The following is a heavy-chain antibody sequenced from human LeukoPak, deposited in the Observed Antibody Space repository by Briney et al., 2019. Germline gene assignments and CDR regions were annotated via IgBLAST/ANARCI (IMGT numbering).Heavy chain of an antibody. CDR3: ARGRPEFFGSWTYLND. CDR1: GFSVSTYE. D-gene: IGHD3-10*01. V-gene: IGHV3-48*03. J-gene: IGHJ4*02. Sequence: GGSLRLSCTVSGFSVSTYELNWVRQAPGKGLECVSYIRSSGTTISYADSVGRRFTISRDNAKQSLYLEMKVMRADATVFYYCARGRPEFFGSWTYLNDWGKGTLVTVSS. CDR2: IRSSGTTI.